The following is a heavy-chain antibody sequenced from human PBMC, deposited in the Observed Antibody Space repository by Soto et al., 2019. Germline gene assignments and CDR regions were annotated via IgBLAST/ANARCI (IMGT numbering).Heavy chain of an antibody. CDR1: GFTFSSYG. CDR3: AKGSPDTMIVVVITENEEFDY. CDR2: ISYDGSNK. J-gene: IGHJ4*02. D-gene: IGHD3-22*01. Sequence: GGSLRLSCAASGFTFSSYGMHWVRQAPGKGLEWVAVISYDGSNKYYADSVKGRFTISRDNSKNTLYLQMNSLRAEDTAVYYCAKGSPDTMIVVVITENEEFDYWGQGTLVTVSS. V-gene: IGHV3-30*18.